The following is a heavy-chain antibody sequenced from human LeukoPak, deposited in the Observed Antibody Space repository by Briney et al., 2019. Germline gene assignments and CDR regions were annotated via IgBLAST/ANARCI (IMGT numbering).Heavy chain of an antibody. J-gene: IGHJ4*02. V-gene: IGHV4-59*08. CDR1: GGSISSYY. Sequence: PSETLSLACTVSGGSISSYYWSWIRQPPGKGLEWIGYIYYSGSTNYNPSLKSRVTISVDTSKNQFSLKLSSVTAADTAVYYCARDRGYGGNDWDYWGQGTLVTVSS. CDR3: ARDRGYGGNDWDY. D-gene: IGHD4-23*01. CDR2: IYYSGST.